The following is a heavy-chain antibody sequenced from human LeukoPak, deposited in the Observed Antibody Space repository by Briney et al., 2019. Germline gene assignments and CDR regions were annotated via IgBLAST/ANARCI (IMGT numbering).Heavy chain of an antibody. D-gene: IGHD3-10*01. CDR3: ARERGGDYYGPFFDY. CDR2: ISSSSSTI. V-gene: IGHV3-48*01. CDR1: GFIFSSYA. J-gene: IGHJ4*02. Sequence: GGSLRLSCAASGFIFSSYAMSWVRQAPGKGLEWVSYISSSSSTIYYADSVKGRFTISRDNAKNSLYLQMNSLRAEDTAVYYCARERGGDYYGPFFDYWGQGTLVTVSS.